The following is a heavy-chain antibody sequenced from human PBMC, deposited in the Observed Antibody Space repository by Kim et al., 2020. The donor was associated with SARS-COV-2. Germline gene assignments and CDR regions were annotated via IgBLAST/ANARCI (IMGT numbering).Heavy chain of an antibody. CDR2: IYYSGST. CDR3: ARHPLQRITIFGVVEGDDAFDI. V-gene: IGHV4-39*01. CDR1: GGSISSSSYY. Sequence: SETLSLTCTVSGGSISSSSYYWGWIRQPPGKGLEWIGSIYYSGSTYYNPSLKSRVTISVDTSKNQFSLKLSSVTAADTAVYYCARHPLQRITIFGVVEGDDAFDIWGQGTMVTVSS. J-gene: IGHJ3*02. D-gene: IGHD3-3*01.